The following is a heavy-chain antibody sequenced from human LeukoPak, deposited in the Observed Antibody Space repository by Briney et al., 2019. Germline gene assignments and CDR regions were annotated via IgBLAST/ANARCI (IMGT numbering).Heavy chain of an antibody. J-gene: IGHJ3*02. V-gene: IGHV1-2*02. D-gene: IGHD2-15*01. CDR3: ARVVVAADAFDI. CDR2: INPNSGGT. CDR1: GYTFTYYY. Sequence: ASVKISCKASGYTFTYYYIHWVRQAPGQGLEWMGWINPNSGGTNYAQKFQGRVTMTRDTSISTAYMELSRLRSDDTAVYYCARVVVAADAFDIWGQGTMVTVSS.